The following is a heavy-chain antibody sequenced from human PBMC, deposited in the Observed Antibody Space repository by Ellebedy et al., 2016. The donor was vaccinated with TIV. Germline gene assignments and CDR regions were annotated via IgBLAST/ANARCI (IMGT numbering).Heavy chain of an antibody. J-gene: IGHJ1*01. CDR1: GYTFSSYD. V-gene: IGHV1-8*01. CDR3: ARVPSSAGYFQH. D-gene: IGHD6-6*01. Sequence: AASVKVSCKASGYTFSSYDINWVRQATGQGLEWMGWMTPSNGHTGYAQKFQGRVTMTRNTSISTAYMELSSLRSEETAVYYCARVPSSAGYFQHWGQGTLVTVSS. CDR2: MTPSNGHT.